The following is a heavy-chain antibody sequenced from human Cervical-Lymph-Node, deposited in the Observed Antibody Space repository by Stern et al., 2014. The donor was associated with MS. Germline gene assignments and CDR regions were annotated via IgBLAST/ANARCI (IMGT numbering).Heavy chain of an antibody. CDR3: AALSENY. D-gene: IGHD3-3*01. Sequence: QLVESWPEVRKPGTSVKVSCKASGFTFSKSAGQWVRQGRGQGLEWIGRIGIGSGTTHYAQKFRQRVTLTKDMSTTTAYMELSSLKFEDTAVYYCAALSENYWGQGTLITVSS. CDR2: IGIGSGTT. J-gene: IGHJ4*02. V-gene: IGHV1-58*01. CDR1: GFTFSKSA.